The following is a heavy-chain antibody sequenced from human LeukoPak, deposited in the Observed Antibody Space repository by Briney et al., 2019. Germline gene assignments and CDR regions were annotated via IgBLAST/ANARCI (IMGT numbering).Heavy chain of an antibody. CDR1: GDSVSSNSAA. Sequence: SQTLSLTCAISGDSVSSNSAAWNWIRQSPSRGLEWLGRTYYRSKWSTYYAVSVKSRISINRDTSKNQISLQLNSVTPEDTAVYYCARSTGPIDYWGQGTLVTVSS. D-gene: IGHD1-1*01. CDR2: TYYRSKWST. V-gene: IGHV6-1*01. J-gene: IGHJ4*02. CDR3: ARSTGPIDY.